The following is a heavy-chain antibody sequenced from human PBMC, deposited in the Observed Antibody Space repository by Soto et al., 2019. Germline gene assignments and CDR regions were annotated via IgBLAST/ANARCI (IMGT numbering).Heavy chain of an antibody. CDR2: ISGSGGST. CDR1: GFTFSSYA. Sequence: EVQLLESGGGLVQPGGSLRLSCAASGFTFSSYAMSWVRQAPGKGLEWVSAISGSGGSTYYADSVKGRFTISRDNSKNTLYLQMNSLRAEDTAVYYGAKEANTVRPPPPGYFDYWGQGTLVTVSS. V-gene: IGHV3-23*01. CDR3: AKEANTVRPPPPGYFDY. J-gene: IGHJ4*02. D-gene: IGHD4-4*01.